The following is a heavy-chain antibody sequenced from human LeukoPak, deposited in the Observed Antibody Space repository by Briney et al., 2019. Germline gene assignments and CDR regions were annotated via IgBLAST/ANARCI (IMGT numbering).Heavy chain of an antibody. J-gene: IGHJ4*02. CDR1: GFTFSSYA. V-gene: IGHV3-64*01. D-gene: IGHD1-26*01. Sequence: PGGSLRLSCAASGFTFSSYAMHWVRQAPGKGLEYVSAISSNGGSTYYANSVKGRFTISRDNSKNTLYLQMGSLRAEDMAVYYCAREYRSGSYFWYYFDYWGQGTLVTVSS. CDR2: ISSNGGST. CDR3: AREYRSGSYFWYYFDY.